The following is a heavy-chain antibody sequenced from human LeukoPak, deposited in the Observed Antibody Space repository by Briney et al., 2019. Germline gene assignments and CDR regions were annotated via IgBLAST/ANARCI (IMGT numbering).Heavy chain of an antibody. Sequence: KISCKGSGYSFSSYWVGWVRQMPGKGMGWMGIIYPGDSYTTYSPSFQGQVTISADKSISTAYLQWSSLKASDTAMYYCARQVTMIPPFDYWGQGTLVTVSS. J-gene: IGHJ4*02. CDR2: IYPGDSYT. V-gene: IGHV5-51*01. CDR3: ARQVTMIPPFDY. D-gene: IGHD3-22*01. CDR1: GYSFSSYW.